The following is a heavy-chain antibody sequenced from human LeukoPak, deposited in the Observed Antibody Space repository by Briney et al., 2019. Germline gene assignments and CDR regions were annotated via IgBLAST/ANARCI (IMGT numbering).Heavy chain of an antibody. V-gene: IGHV1-18*04. Sequence: ASVKVSCKASGYTFTSYGISWVRQAPGQGLEWMGWISAYNGNTNYAQKLRGRVTMTTDTSTSTAYMELRSLRSDDTAVYYCAREDYGDYVGFYWGQGTLVTVSS. CDR2: ISAYNGNT. D-gene: IGHD4-17*01. J-gene: IGHJ4*02. CDR3: AREDYGDYVGFY. CDR1: GYTFTSYG.